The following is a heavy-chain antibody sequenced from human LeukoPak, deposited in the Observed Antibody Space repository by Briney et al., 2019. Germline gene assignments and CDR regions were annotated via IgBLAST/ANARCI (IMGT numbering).Heavy chain of an antibody. D-gene: IGHD5-18*01. V-gene: IGHV3-21*01. CDR2: ISSSSSYI. CDR3: AREAPEYSNDY. CDR1: GFTFSSYS. Sequence: GGSLRLSCAASGFTFSSYSMNWVRKAPGKGLEWVSSISSSSSYIYYADSVKGRFTISRDNAKNSLYLQMNSLRAEDTAVYYCAREAPEYSNDYWGEGTLVTVSS. J-gene: IGHJ4*02.